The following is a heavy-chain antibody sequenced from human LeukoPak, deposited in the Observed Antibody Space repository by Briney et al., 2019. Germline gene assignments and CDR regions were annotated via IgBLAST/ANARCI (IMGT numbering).Heavy chain of an antibody. CDR3: ARAPRRSGGSCYYVDY. V-gene: IGHV3-11*01. CDR2: ISSSGSTI. D-gene: IGHD2-15*01. Sequence: GGSLRLSCAASGFTFSDYYMSWIRQAPGRGLEWVSYISSSGSTIYYADSVKGRFTISRDNAKNSLYLQMNSLRAEDTAVYYCARAPRRSGGSCYYVDYWGQGTLVTVSS. CDR1: GFTFSDYY. J-gene: IGHJ4*02.